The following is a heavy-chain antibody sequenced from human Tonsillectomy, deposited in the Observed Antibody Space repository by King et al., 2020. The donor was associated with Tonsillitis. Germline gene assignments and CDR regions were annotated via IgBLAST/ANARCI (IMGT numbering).Heavy chain of an antibody. Sequence: EVQLVESGGGLVQPGGSLRLSCSASGFTFSNSWMHWVRQGPGKGLVWVSRINNDGGDTDYADSVKGRFTISRDNPKNTLYLQMNSLRAEDTAVYYCERALITGCSRHFDCWGQGTLVTVSS. CDR2: INNDGGDT. J-gene: IGHJ4*02. D-gene: IGHD2-2*01. CDR1: GFTFSNSW. CDR3: ERALITGCSRHFDC. V-gene: IGHV3-74*01.